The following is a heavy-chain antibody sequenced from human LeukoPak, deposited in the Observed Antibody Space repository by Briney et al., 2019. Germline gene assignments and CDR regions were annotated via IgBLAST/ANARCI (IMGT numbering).Heavy chain of an antibody. CDR1: GFTFSTYV. CDR3: ARSLYSSRSEWFYYNGLDV. CDR2: ITSSGSTK. J-gene: IGHJ6*02. Sequence: GGSLRLSCAASGFTFSTYVMNWVRQAPGKGLEWISYITSSGSTKYYADSVKGRFTISRDNARNSLSLQMNSLRAGDTALYYCARSLYSSRSEWFYYNGLDVWGQGTTVTVSS. V-gene: IGHV3-48*03. D-gene: IGHD3-3*01.